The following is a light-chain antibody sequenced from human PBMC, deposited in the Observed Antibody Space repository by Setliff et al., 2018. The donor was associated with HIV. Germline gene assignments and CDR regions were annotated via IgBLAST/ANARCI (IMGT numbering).Light chain of an antibody. Sequence: QSVLTQPASVSGSPGQSITISCTGTSSDVGGYSYVSWYQRHPGKAPKLIIYEVRNRPSGVSNRFSGSKSGNTASLTISGLQAGDETDYYCSSYAITNTLPFGTGTKVTVL. V-gene: IGLV2-14*01. CDR1: SSDVGGYSY. CDR2: EVR. CDR3: SSYAITNTLP. J-gene: IGLJ1*01.